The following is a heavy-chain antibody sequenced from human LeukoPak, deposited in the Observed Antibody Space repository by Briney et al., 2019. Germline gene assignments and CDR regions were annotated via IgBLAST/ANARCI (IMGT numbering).Heavy chain of an antibody. D-gene: IGHD6-19*01. CDR1: GFTFSDYY. Sequence: GGSLRLSCAASGFTFSDYYMSWIRQAPGKGLEWVSYISSSGSTIYYADSVKGRFTISRDNAKNSLYLQMNSLRAEDTAVYYCARDRIAVAGRKYYYYMDVWGKGTTVTVPS. CDR2: ISSSGSTI. J-gene: IGHJ6*03. V-gene: IGHV3-11*01. CDR3: ARDRIAVAGRKYYYYMDV.